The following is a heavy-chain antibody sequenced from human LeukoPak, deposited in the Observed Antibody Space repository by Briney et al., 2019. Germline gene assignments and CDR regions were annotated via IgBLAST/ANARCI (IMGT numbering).Heavy chain of an antibody. CDR3: AKDYCSSTSCYADY. Sequence: PGGSLRLSCAASGITVSNNCMTWVRQAPGKGLEWVSLIYAGGSTYYADSVKGRFTISRDNSKNTLYLQMNSLRAEDTAVYYCAKDYCSSTSCYADYWGPGTLVIVSS. CDR2: IYAGGST. D-gene: IGHD2-2*01. CDR1: GITVSNNC. J-gene: IGHJ4*02. V-gene: IGHV3-66*01.